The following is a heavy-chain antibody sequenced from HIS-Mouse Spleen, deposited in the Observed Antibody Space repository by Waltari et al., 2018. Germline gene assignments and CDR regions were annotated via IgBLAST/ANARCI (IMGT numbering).Heavy chain of an antibody. Sequence: QVQLQESGPGLVKPSETLSLTCTVSGGSISSYYWSWIRQPAGKGLEWVGRIYTRGSTNYNPSLKSRVTMSVDTAKNQFSLKLGSATAADTAVYYCARDFHDFWSGYYGGDKKHDAFDIWGQGTMVTVSS. CDR1: GGSISSYY. D-gene: IGHD3-3*01. CDR2: IYTRGST. CDR3: ARDFHDFWSGYYGGDKKHDAFDI. V-gene: IGHV4-4*07. J-gene: IGHJ3*02.